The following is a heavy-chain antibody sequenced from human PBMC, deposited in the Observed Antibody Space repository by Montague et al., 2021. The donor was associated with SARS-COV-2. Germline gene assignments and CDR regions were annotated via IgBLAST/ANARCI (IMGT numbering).Heavy chain of an antibody. CDR2: INHSGST. Sequence: ETLSLTCAVYGGSFSGYYWSWIRQPPGKGLEWIGEINHSGSTNYNPSLKSRITISIDTSKNQFSLKLSSVTAADTAVHYCARFAPSALWGSGSPTTGFDYWGQGTLVTVSS. CDR3: ARFAPSALWGSGSPTTGFDY. CDR1: GGSFSGYY. V-gene: IGHV4-34*01. J-gene: IGHJ4*02. D-gene: IGHD3-10*01.